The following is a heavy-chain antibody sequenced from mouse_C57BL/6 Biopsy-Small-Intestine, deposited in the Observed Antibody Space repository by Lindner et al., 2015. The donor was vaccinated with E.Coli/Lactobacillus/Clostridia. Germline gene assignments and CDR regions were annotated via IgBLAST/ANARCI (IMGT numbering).Heavy chain of an antibody. V-gene: IGHV5-4*01. Sequence: EVQLQESGGGLVKPGGSLKLSCAASGFTFSSYAMSWVRQTPEKRLEWVATISDGGSYTYYPDNVKGRFTISRDNAKNNLYLQMSHLKSEDTAMYYCARDHYDYYAMDYWGQGTSVTVSS. CDR1: GFTFSSYA. D-gene: IGHD1-1*02. J-gene: IGHJ4*01. CDR2: ISDGGSYT. CDR3: ARDHYDYYAMDY.